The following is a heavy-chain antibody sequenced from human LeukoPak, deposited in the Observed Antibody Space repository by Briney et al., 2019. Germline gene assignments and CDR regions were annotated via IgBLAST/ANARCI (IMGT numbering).Heavy chain of an antibody. CDR1: GYTFTSYG. CDR2: ISAYNGNT. CDR3: ARDLGYCSGGSCPVDY. D-gene: IGHD2-15*01. J-gene: IGHJ4*02. Sequence: RASVKVSCKASGYTFTSYGISWVRQAPGQGLEWMGWISAYNGNTNYAQKLQGRVTMTTDTSTSTAYMELRSLRSDDTAVYYCARDLGYCSGGSCPVDYWGQGTLVTVSS. V-gene: IGHV1-18*01.